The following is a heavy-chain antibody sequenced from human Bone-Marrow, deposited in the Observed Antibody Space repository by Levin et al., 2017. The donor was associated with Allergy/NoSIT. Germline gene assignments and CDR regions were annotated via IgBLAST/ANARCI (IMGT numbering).Heavy chain of an antibody. Sequence: AGGSLRLSCEASGFTFNDFAMHWVRQIPGKGLEWVTGIMWNSARMDYADSVKGRFTISRDNAKNSLYLEMNALRVEDTALYYCLKDRSSVDNWNYGGPFESWGQGTLVTVSS. J-gene: IGHJ4*02. CDR3: LKDRSSVDNWNYGGPFES. V-gene: IGHV3-9*01. CDR2: IMWNSARM. CDR1: GFTFNDFA. D-gene: IGHD1-7*01.